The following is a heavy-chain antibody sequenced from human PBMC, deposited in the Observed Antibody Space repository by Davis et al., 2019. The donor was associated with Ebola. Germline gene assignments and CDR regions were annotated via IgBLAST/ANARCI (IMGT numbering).Heavy chain of an antibody. CDR2: INHSGST. D-gene: IGHD2-2*01. CDR3: AREGYCSSTSCYYDYYYYGMDV. J-gene: IGHJ6*02. V-gene: IGHV4-34*01. Sequence: SETLSLTCAVYGGSFSGYYWSWIRQPPGKGLEWIGEINHSGSTNYNPSLKSRVTISVDTSKNQFSLKLSSVTAADTAVYYCAREGYCSSTSCYYDYYYYGMDVWGQGTTVTVSS. CDR1: GGSFSGYY.